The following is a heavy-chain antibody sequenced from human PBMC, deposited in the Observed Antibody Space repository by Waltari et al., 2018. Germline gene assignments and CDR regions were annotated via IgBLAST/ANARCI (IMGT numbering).Heavy chain of an antibody. V-gene: IGHV1-69*02. D-gene: IGHD1-1*01. J-gene: IGHJ4*02. CDR2: IIPLLGIS. Sequence: HVQLEQSGAEVKKPGSSVQVSCKASGGTFSTYTVTWVRQAHGQCLEWMGSIIPLLGISKYAQSLQARLTITVDQSTNTGYMELNNLRPEDTGVYYCARSGEMKGTVDYWGQGTLVTVSS. CDR1: GGTFSTYT. CDR3: ARSGEMKGTVDY.